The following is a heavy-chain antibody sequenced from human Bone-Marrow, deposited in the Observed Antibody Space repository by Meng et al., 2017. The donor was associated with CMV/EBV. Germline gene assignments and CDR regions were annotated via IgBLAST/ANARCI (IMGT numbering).Heavy chain of an antibody. V-gene: IGHV1-69*04. D-gene: IGHD2-2*01. Sequence: SVKVSCKASGGTFSSYTISWVRQAPGQGLEWMGRIIPILGIANYAQKFQGRVTITADKSTSTAYMELSSLRSEDTAVYYCARDLQTFCGSPGCYDGFPHWGQGTLVTVSS. CDR1: GGTFSSYT. J-gene: IGHJ4*02. CDR2: IIPILGIA. CDR3: ARDLQTFCGSPGCYDGFPH.